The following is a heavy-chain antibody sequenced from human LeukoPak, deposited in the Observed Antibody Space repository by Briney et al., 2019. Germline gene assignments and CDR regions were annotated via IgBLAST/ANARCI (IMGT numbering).Heavy chain of an antibody. Sequence: GGSLRLSCAASGFTFSSYAMHWVRQTPGKGLEYVSAISNNGIATSYAYSVKGRFTISRDNSKNTLYLQMGSLRADDMAVYYCARPNRGSYVDAFWGQGTMVTVSS. CDR3: ARPNRGSYVDAF. CDR1: GFTFSSYA. D-gene: IGHD1-26*01. V-gene: IGHV3-64*01. J-gene: IGHJ3*01. CDR2: ISNNGIAT.